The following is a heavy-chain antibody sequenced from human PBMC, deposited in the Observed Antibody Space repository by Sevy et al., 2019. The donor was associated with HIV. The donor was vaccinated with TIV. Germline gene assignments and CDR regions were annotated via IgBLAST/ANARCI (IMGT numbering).Heavy chain of an antibody. Sequence: GESLKISCKGSGYSFTSYWIGWVRQMPGKGLEWMGIIYPGDSDTRYSPSFQGQVTISADKSSSTAYRQWSRRRASDTAMYYCAMILVAYLGGDCHSEYFDYWGQGTLFTVSS. J-gene: IGHJ4*02. CDR3: AMILVAYLGGDCHSEYFDY. V-gene: IGHV5-51*01. CDR2: IYPGDSDT. D-gene: IGHD2-21*02. CDR1: GYSFTSYW.